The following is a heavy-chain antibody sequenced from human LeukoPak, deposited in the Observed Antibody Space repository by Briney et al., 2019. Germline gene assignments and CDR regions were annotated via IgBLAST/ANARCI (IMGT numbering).Heavy chain of an antibody. CDR1: GGSISSSSYY. D-gene: IGHD1-26*01. CDR3: AREGYSGSYPFDY. J-gene: IGHJ4*02. V-gene: IGHV4-39*07. CDR2: IYYSGST. Sequence: SETLSLTCTVSGGSISSSSYYWGWIRQPPGTGLEWIGSIYYSGSTYYNPSLKSRVTISVDTSKNQFSLKLSSVTAADTAVYYCAREGYSGSYPFDYWGQGTLVTVSS.